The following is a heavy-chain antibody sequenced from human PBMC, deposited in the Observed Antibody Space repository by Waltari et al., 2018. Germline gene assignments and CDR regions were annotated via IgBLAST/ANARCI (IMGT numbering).Heavy chain of an antibody. CDR3: ATDYDGNAYVAFDI. D-gene: IGHD3-22*01. CDR2: IYSGGSGGNT. J-gene: IGHJ3*02. Sequence: EVQLVETGGGLIQPGGSLRLSCAASGFTVSSTYMTWVSQAPGKGLEWVSVIYSGGSGGNTYYADSVKGRFTISRDNSKNTLYLQMNGLRAEDTAMYYCATDYDGNAYVAFDIWGQGTMVTVSS. CDR1: GFTVSSTY. V-gene: IGHV3-53*02.